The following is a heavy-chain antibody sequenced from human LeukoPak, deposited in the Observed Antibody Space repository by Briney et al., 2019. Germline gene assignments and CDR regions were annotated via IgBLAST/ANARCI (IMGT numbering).Heavy chain of an antibody. CDR1: GGSISSYY. CDR2: IYHSGST. J-gene: IGHJ4*02. V-gene: IGHV4-59*12. D-gene: IGHD3-22*01. CDR3: ARSTGYYLF. Sequence: SETLSLTCTVSGGSISSYYWSWIRQPPGKGLEWIGEIYHSGSTNYNPSLKSRVTISVDKSKNQFSLKLSSVTAADTAVYYCARSTGYYLFWGQGTLVTVSS.